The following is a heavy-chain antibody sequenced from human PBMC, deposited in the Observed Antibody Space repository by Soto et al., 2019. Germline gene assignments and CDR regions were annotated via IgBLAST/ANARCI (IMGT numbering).Heavy chain of an antibody. CDR1: GFTFSSYG. J-gene: IGHJ6*02. D-gene: IGHD3-3*01. V-gene: IGHV3-30*18. CDR2: ISYDGSNK. Sequence: VGSLRLSCAASGFTFSSYGMHWVRQAPGKGLEWVAVISYDGSNKYYADSVKGRFTISRDNSKNTLYLQMNSLRAEDTAVYYCAKDASRAGFWSGYGMDVWGQGTTVTVSS. CDR3: AKDASRAGFWSGYGMDV.